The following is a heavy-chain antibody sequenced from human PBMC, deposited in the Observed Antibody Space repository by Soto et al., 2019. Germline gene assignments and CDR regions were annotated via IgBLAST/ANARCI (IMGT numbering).Heavy chain of an antibody. Sequence: ASVKVSCKASGGTFSSYAISWVRQAPGQGLEWMGGIIPIFGTANYAQKFQGRVTITADESTSTAYMELSSLRSEDTAVYYCARDREFYYYDSSGYYYVDGYWGQGTLVTVSS. D-gene: IGHD3-22*01. V-gene: IGHV1-69*13. CDR2: IIPIFGTA. CDR1: GGTFSSYA. CDR3: ARDREFYYYDSSGYYYVDGY. J-gene: IGHJ4*02.